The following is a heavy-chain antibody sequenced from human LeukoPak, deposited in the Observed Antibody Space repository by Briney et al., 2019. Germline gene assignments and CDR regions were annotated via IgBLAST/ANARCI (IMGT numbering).Heavy chain of an antibody. J-gene: IGHJ4*02. CDR1: GFTFSCYS. CDR2: ISSSSSYI. V-gene: IGHV3-21*01. CDR3: ARELYYYGSGSFY. D-gene: IGHD3-10*01. Sequence: GGSLRLTCAASGFTFSCYSMNWVRHAPGKGLEWVSSISSSSSYIYYADSVKGRFTISRDNAKNSLYLQMNSLRAEDTAVYYCARELYYYGSGSFYWGQGTLVTVSS.